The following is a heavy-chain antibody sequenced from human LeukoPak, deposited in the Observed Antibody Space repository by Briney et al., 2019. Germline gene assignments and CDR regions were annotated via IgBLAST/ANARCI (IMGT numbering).Heavy chain of an antibody. D-gene: IGHD1-20*01. Sequence: ASQTLSLTCTVSGGSISSGSYYWSWIRQPAGKGLEWIGRIYTSGSTNYNPSLKSRVTISVDTSKNQFSLKLSSVTAADTAVYSWAREGYNGNAGGENGMDFGGKGTRVPVSS. V-gene: IGHV4-61*02. CDR2: IYTSGST. CDR1: GGSISSGSYY. CDR3: AREGYNGNAGGENGMDF. J-gene: IGHJ6*04.